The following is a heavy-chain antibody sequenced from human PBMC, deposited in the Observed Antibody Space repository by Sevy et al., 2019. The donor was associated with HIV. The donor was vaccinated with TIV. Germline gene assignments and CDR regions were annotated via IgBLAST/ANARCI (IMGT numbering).Heavy chain of an antibody. Sequence: GGSLRLSCTASGFTFNTYAMSWVRQAPGKGLEWVSGISGSGSNTFHTDSVKGRFTISRDNSKNTLYLQMNSLKTEDTAVYYCATDIGLQWELLGARFFDSWGQGTLVTVSS. D-gene: IGHD3-3*01. V-gene: IGHV3-23*01. CDR1: GFTFNTYA. CDR2: ISGSGSNT. J-gene: IGHJ4*02. CDR3: ATDIGLQWELLGARFFDS.